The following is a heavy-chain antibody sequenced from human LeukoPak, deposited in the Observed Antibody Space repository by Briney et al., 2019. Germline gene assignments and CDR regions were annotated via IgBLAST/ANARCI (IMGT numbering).Heavy chain of an antibody. J-gene: IGHJ4*02. CDR2: ISYDGSNK. CDR3: AKSMIRQWLRSGIDY. D-gene: IGHD5-12*01. Sequence: GRSLRLSCAASGFTFISYGMHWVRQAPGKGLEWVAVISYDGSNKYYADSVKGRFTISRDNSKNTLYLQMNSLRAEDTAVYYCAKSMIRQWLRSGIDYWGQGTLVTVSS. CDR1: GFTFISYG. V-gene: IGHV3-30*18.